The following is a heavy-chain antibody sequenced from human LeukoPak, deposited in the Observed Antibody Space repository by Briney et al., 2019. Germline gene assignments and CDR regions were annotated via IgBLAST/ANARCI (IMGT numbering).Heavy chain of an antibody. CDR2: IYPGDSDT. CDR3: ARQRGMITFGGVIVSDY. Sequence: GESLKISCKGSGYSFTSYWIGWVRPMPGKGLEWMGIIYPGDSDTRYSPSFQGQVTISADKSISTAYLQWSSLKASDTAMYYCARQRGMITFGGVIVSDYWGQGTLVTVSS. V-gene: IGHV5-51*01. J-gene: IGHJ4*02. CDR1: GYSFTSYW. D-gene: IGHD3-16*02.